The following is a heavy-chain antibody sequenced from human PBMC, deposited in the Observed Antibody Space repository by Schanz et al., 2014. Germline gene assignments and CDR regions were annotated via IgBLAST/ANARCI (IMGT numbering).Heavy chain of an antibody. CDR2: IDRDGSRT. CDR1: GFTFSVYW. D-gene: IGHD6-13*01. J-gene: IGHJ5*02. Sequence: EVQLVESGGGLVKPGGSLRLSCAASGFTFSVYWMHWVRQPPGKGLVSVSRIDRDGSRTNYADSVKGRFTISRDNAKNSLFLQMNSLRAEDTAVYYCARGRARQLVHWFDPWGQGTLVTVSS. CDR3: ARGRARQLVHWFDP. V-gene: IGHV3-74*02.